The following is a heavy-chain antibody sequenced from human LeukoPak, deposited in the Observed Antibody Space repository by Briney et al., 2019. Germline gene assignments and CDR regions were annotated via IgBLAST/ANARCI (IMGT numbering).Heavy chain of an antibody. CDR1: GFTFNTYS. CDR2: ISSTSSPI. CDR3: ARDGSNSGPDFDY. V-gene: IGHV3-48*02. D-gene: IGHD2/OR15-2a*01. J-gene: IGHJ4*02. Sequence: GGSLRLSCAASGFTFNTYSMNWLRQAPGKGLEWVSYISSTSSPIYYADSVRGRFTISRDNARNSLHLQMNSLRDEDTAVYYCARDGSNSGPDFDYWGQGILVTVSS.